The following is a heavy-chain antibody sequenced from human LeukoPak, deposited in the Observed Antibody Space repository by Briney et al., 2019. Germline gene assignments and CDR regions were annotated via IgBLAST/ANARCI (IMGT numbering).Heavy chain of an antibody. CDR3: ARDGVDAFDI. V-gene: IGHV4-39*07. CDR2: IYYSGST. D-gene: IGHD3-3*01. J-gene: IGHJ3*02. Sequence: WVRQPPGKGLEWIGSIYYSGSTYYNPSLKSRVTISVDTSKNQFSLKLNSVTPEDTAVYYCARDGVDAFDIWGQGTMVTVSS.